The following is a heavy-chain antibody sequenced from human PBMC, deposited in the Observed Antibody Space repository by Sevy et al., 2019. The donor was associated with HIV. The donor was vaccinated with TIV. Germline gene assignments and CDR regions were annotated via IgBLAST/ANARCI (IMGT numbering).Heavy chain of an antibody. J-gene: IGHJ4*02. V-gene: IGHV3-21*01. CDR2: ISTSSNNI. D-gene: IGHD6-13*01. Sequence: GGSLRLSCVASEFAFNIHNMSWVRQAPGKGLEWVSSISTSSNNIYYADSVEGRFTISRDNAKNSLYLQMNSLGAEDTAVYYCARTFSFSWYDYWGQGTLVTVSS. CDR3: ARTFSFSWYDY. CDR1: EFAFNIHN.